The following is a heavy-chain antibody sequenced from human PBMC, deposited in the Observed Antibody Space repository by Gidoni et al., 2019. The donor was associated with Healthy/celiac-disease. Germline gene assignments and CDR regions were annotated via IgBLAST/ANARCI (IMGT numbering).Heavy chain of an antibody. CDR1: GYSFTSYW. V-gene: IGHV5-51*01. CDR3: ARQRDSSSSGELFDY. CDR2: IYPSDSDT. D-gene: IGHD6-6*01. Sequence: EVQLVQSGAEVKKPGESLKISCKGSGYSFTSYWIGWVRQMPGKGLEWMGIIYPSDSDTRYSPSFQGQVTISADKSITTAYLQWSSLKASDTAMYYCARQRDSSSSGELFDYWGQGTLVTVSS. J-gene: IGHJ4*02.